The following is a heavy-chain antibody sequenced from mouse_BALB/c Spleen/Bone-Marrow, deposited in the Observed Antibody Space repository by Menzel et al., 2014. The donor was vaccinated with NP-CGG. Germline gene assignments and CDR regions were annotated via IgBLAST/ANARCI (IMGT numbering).Heavy chain of an antibody. J-gene: IGHJ3*01. Sequence: QVQLQQSGAELVKPGASVKLSCKASGYTFTSYYMYWVKQRPGQGLEWIGGINPSNGGTNFNEKFKSKATLTVDKSSSSAHMQLSSLSCEDSAVYYCTRSYYAKEGAWFSYGGQRTLVTVSA. D-gene: IGHD1-1*01. CDR3: TRSYYAKEGAWFSY. CDR2: INPSNGGT. V-gene: IGHV1S81*02. CDR1: GYTFTSYY.